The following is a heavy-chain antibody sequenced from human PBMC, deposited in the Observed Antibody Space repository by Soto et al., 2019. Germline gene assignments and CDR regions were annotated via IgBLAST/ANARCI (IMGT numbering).Heavy chain of an antibody. V-gene: IGHV5-51*01. CDR2: IYPGDSDT. CDR3: ARQPAAGYYYYGMDV. CDR1: GYSFTSYW. J-gene: IGHJ6*02. Sequence: PGESLKISCKGSGYSFTSYWIGWVRQMPGKGLEWMGIIYPGDSDTRYSPSFQGQVTISADKSISTAYLQWSSLKASDTAMYYCARQPAAGYYYYGMDVWGQGTTLPVSS. D-gene: IGHD6-13*01.